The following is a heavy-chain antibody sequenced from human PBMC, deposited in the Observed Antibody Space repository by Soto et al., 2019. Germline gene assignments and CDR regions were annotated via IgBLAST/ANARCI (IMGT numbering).Heavy chain of an antibody. CDR2: ISYDGSNK. D-gene: IGHD6-6*01. J-gene: IGHJ4*02. Sequence: GGSLRLSCAASGFTFSSYGMHWVRQAPGKGLEWVAVISYDGSNKYYADSVKGRFTISRDNSKNTLYLQMNSLRAEDAAVYYCAKTPSGSSGLVDYWGQGTLVTVSS. CDR3: AKTPSGSSGLVDY. V-gene: IGHV3-30*18. CDR1: GFTFSSYG.